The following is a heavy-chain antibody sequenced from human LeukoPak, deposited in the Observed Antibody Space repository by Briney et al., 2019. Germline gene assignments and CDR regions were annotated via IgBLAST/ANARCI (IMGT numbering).Heavy chain of an antibody. J-gene: IGHJ4*02. CDR3: ARLREQWLVLDY. V-gene: IGHV4-39*01. D-gene: IGHD6-19*01. CDR2: ISYSGST. CDR1: GGSISSNSNY. Sequence: SETLSLTCTVSGGSISSNSNYWGWIRQPPGKGLEWIGSISYSGSTYYNPSLKSRVTISVDTSKSQISLKQSSVTAADTAVYYCARLREQWLVLDYWGQGTLVTVSS.